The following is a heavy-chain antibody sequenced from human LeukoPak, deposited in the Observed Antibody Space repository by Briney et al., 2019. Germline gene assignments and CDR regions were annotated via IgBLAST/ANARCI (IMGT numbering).Heavy chain of an antibody. CDR1: GYTFTSYG. V-gene: IGHV1-18*01. D-gene: IGHD3-9*01. CDR2: ISAYNGNT. CDR3: ARDRSSPLRYFDWSPSDY. Sequence: GASVKVSCKASGYTFTSYGISWVRQAPGQGLEWMGWISAYNGNTNYAQKLQGRVTMTTDTSTSTAYMELRSLRSDDTAVYYCARDRSSPLRYFDWSPSDYWGQGTLVTVSS. J-gene: IGHJ4*02.